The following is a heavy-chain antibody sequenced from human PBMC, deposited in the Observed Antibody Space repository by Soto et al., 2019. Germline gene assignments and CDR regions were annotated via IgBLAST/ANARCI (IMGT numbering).Heavy chain of an antibody. V-gene: IGHV1-46*01. CDR2: INPSGGST. CDR3: ARQNGVIISEWSFDY. Sequence: ASVKVSSKASGYTFTSYYMHWVRQAPGQGLEWMGIINPSGGSTSYAQKFQGRVTMTRDTSTSTVYMELSSLRSEDTAVYYCARQNGVIISEWSFDYWGQGTLVTVSS. CDR1: GYTFTSYY. J-gene: IGHJ4*02. D-gene: IGHD3-3*01.